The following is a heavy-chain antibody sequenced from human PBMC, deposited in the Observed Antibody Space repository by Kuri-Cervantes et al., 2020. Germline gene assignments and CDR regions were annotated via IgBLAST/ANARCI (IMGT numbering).Heavy chain of an antibody. V-gene: IGHV3-30*18. Sequence: SLKISCAASGFTFSSYGMHWVRQAPGKGLEWVAVISYDGSNKYYADSVKGRFTISRDNSKNSLYLQMNSLRAEDTALYYCAKVFGWLEHDAFDIWGQGTMVTVSS. CDR1: GFTFSSYG. CDR3: AKVFGWLEHDAFDI. D-gene: IGHD3-16*01. CDR2: ISYDGSNK. J-gene: IGHJ3*02.